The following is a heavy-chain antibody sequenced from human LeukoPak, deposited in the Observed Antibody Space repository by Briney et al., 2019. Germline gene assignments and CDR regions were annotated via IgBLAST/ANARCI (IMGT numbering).Heavy chain of an antibody. CDR3: ARGAGSGFDI. CDR2: INHSSGDT. V-gene: IGHV1-2*02. J-gene: IGHJ3*02. Sequence: ASLKVSCKASVYTFTGYYMHWVRQAPGQGLEWMGWINHSSGDTHYAQSFQDKVTMTRDTSINTAYMELSRLISDDTAVYYCARGAGSGFDIWGEGTMVSVSS. D-gene: IGHD6-13*01. CDR1: VYTFTGYY.